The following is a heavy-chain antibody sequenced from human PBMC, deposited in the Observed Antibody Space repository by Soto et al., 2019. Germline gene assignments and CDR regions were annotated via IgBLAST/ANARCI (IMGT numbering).Heavy chain of an antibody. V-gene: IGHV3-23*01. Sequence: GGSLRLSCAASGFTFSSYAMSWVRQAPGKGLEWVSAISGSGGSTYYADSEKGRFTISRDNSKNTLYLQMNSLRAEDTAVYYCAKDKMRIAAYNNWFDPWGQGTLVTVSS. CDR3: AKDKMRIAAYNNWFDP. CDR2: ISGSGGST. J-gene: IGHJ5*02. D-gene: IGHD6-6*01. CDR1: GFTFSSYA.